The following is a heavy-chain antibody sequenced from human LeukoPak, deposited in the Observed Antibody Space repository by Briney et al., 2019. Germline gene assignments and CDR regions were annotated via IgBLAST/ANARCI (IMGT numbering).Heavy chain of an antibody. Sequence: PGGSLRLSCAASGFTFSIYAMSWVRRAPGKGLQWVSSITSSGDGTHYADSVKGRFTISRDNSENMLYLQMNSLRVEDTAVYYCANVWNYDGRWNWFDPWGQGTLVTVSS. J-gene: IGHJ5*02. CDR3: ANVWNYDGRWNWFDP. D-gene: IGHD1-7*01. CDR2: ITSSGDGT. V-gene: IGHV3-23*01. CDR1: GFTFSIYA.